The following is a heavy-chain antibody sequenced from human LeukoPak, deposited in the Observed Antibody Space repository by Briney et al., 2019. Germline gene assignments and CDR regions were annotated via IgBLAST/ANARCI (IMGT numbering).Heavy chain of an antibody. J-gene: IGHJ5*02. CDR1: GFTFSSYE. V-gene: IGHV3-48*03. Sequence: GGSLRLSCAASGFTFSSYEMSWVRQAPGKGLEWISHISGSGTTIYYGDSVKGRFTISRDNAENSLYLQMNSLRAEDTAIYYCAREGSSSCYDSCNWFDPWGQGTLVTVSS. CDR2: ISGSGTTI. CDR3: AREGSSSCYDSCNWFDP. D-gene: IGHD2-2*01.